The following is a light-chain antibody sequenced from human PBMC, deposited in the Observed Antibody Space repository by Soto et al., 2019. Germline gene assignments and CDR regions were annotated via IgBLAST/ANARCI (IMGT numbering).Light chain of an antibody. Sequence: QSVLTQPPSASGTPGQRVSISCSGSSSNIGSDFVNWYQQLPGTAPKLLIYNNNQRPSGVPDRFSGSTSGTSASLAISVLRYEDEAAYYCASWDDSLSGWVFGGGTKLTVL. V-gene: IGLV1-47*02. CDR2: NNN. CDR1: SSNIGSDF. J-gene: IGLJ3*02. CDR3: ASWDDSLSGWV.